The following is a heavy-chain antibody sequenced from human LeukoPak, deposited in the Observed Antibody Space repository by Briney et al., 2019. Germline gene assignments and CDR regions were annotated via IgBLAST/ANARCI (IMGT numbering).Heavy chain of an antibody. D-gene: IGHD3-10*01. J-gene: IGHJ4*02. V-gene: IGHV3-48*02. CDR1: GFTFSSYS. CDR3: ARAPMVRGVITHFDY. Sequence: GGSLRLSCAASGFTFSSYSMNWARQAPGQGLDYVSYISSSSSTIYYADSVKGRFTVSRDNAKNSLYLQMNSLRDEDTGVYYCARAPMVRGVITHFDYWGQGTLVSVSS. CDR2: ISSSSSTI.